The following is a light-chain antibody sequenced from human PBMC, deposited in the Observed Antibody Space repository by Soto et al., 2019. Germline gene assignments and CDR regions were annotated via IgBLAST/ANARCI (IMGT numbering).Light chain of an antibody. CDR2: WAS. J-gene: IGKJ4*01. CDR3: QQYYRTPIT. Sequence: DIVMTQSPDSLTVSLDERATINCRSSQSVLYSSNNKNYLAWYQHKPGQPPKLLIYWASTRDSGVPDRFSGSGSGTDFTLTISSLQAEDVAVYSCQQYYRTPITFGGGTKVDI. CDR1: QSVLYSSNNKNY. V-gene: IGKV4-1*01.